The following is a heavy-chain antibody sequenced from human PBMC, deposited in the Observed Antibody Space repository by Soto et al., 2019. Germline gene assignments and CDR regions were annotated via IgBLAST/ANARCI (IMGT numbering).Heavy chain of an antibody. CDR1: GYTFTSYA. Sequence: ASVKVSCKASGYTFTSYARHWVRQAPGQRLEWMGWINAGNGNTKYSQKFQGRVTITRDTSASTAYMELTSVTAADTAVYYCARHFRDAYTALAFWGQGTLVTVSS. CDR3: ARHFRDAYTALAF. D-gene: IGHD3-3*02. CDR2: INAGNGNT. V-gene: IGHV1-3*01. J-gene: IGHJ4*02.